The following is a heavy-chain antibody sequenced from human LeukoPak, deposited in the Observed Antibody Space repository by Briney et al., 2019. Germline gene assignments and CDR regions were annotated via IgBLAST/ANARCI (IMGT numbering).Heavy chain of an antibody. D-gene: IGHD2-21*02. V-gene: IGHV4-59*01. CDR1: GGSISSYY. J-gene: IGHJ4*02. CDR2: IYYSGST. Sequence: SETLSLTCTVSGGSISSYYWSWIRQPPGKGLEWIGYIYYSGSTNYNPSLKSRVTISVDTSKNQFSLKLSSVTAADTAVYYCAXXXXXXXGGDCYSFDYWGQGTLVTVSS. CDR3: AXXXXXXXGGDCYSFDY.